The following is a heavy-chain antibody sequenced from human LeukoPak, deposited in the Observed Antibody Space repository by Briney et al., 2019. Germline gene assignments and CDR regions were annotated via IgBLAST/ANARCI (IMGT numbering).Heavy chain of an antibody. CDR3: ASGIAAAWYYFDY. J-gene: IGHJ4*02. Sequence: SETLSLTCAVYGGSFSGYYWGWIRQPPGKGLEWIGEINHSGSTNYNPSLKSRVTISVDTSKNQFSLKLSSVTAADTAVYYCASGIAAAWYYFDYWGQGTLVTVSS. CDR2: INHSGST. D-gene: IGHD6-13*01. CDR1: GGSFSGYY. V-gene: IGHV4-34*01.